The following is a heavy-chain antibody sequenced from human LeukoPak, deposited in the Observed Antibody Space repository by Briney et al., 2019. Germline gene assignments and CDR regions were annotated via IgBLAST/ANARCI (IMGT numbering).Heavy chain of an antibody. CDR1: LYTFTSYD. Sequence: SVNVSCKASLYTFTSYDINSVRQATSQGLEWMGWMNPNSGNTGYAQKFQGRVTMTTNTSISTAYMELSSLRSVDTAVYYCARREYGSGSYHLVYWGQGTLVTVSS. J-gene: IGHJ4*02. V-gene: IGHV1-8*01. CDR2: MNPNSGNT. CDR3: ARREYGSGSYHLVY. D-gene: IGHD3-10*01.